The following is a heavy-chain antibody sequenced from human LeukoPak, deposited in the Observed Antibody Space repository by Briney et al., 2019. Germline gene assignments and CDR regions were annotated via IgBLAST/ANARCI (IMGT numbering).Heavy chain of an antibody. Sequence: SGGSLRLSCAASGFTFSSYSMNWVRQAPGKGLEWVSSISSSSSYIYYADSVKGRFTISRDNTKNSLYLQMNSLRAGDTAVYYCATNPRLEWLPWGQGTLVTVSS. CDR1: GFTFSSYS. D-gene: IGHD3-3*01. V-gene: IGHV3-21*01. CDR2: ISSSSSYI. J-gene: IGHJ5*02. CDR3: ATNPRLEWLP.